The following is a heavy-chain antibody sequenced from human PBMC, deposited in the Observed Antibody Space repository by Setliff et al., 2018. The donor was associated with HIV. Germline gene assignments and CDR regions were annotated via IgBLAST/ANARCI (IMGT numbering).Heavy chain of an antibody. CDR1: GGSIRGYY. CDR2: IYPSGST. Sequence: PSETLSLTCAVYGGSIRGYYWSWIRQPAGKGLEWIGRIYPSGSTSYNPSLQSRVVMSVDTSKNQFSLRLISVTAADTAVYFCARVSEGDYGGNFDSWGQGTLVTSPQ. D-gene: IGHD4-17*01. CDR3: ARVSEGDYGGNFDS. J-gene: IGHJ4*02. V-gene: IGHV4-59*10.